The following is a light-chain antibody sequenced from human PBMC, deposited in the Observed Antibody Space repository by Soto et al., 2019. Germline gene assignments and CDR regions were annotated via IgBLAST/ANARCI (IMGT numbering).Light chain of an antibody. J-gene: IGLJ2*01. Sequence: QPVLTQPPSASGTPGQRVTISCSGSSSNIGSNYVYWYQQLPGTAPKLLIYRNNQRPSGVPDRFSGSKSGTSASLAISGLRSEDEADYYCAAWDDRHVVFGGGTKLTVL. V-gene: IGLV1-47*01. CDR1: SSNIGSNY. CDR2: RNN. CDR3: AAWDDRHVV.